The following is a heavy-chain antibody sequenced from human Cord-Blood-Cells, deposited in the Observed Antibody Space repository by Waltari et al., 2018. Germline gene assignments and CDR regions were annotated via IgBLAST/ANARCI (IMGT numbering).Heavy chain of an antibody. Sequence: QVQLVQSGAEVKKPGSSVKVSCKASGGTFSSYAISWVRQAPGQGLEWMGGIIPIFGTANYAQKFQGRVTITADKSTSTAYMELSSLRSEDTAVYYCARVELRGYSGYDWRYYFDYWGQGTLVTVSS. CDR3: ARVELRGYSGYDWRYYFDY. D-gene: IGHD5-12*01. CDR1: GGTFSSYA. J-gene: IGHJ4*02. CDR2: IIPIFGTA. V-gene: IGHV1-69*06.